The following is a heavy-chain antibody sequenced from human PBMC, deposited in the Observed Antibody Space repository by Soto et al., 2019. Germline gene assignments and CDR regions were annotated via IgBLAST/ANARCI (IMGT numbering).Heavy chain of an antibody. CDR2: ISISGTTI. CDR3: AGFRGVVYYIF. Sequence: GGSLRLSCAASGFTLSDYYMTWIRQAPGKGLEWVSDISISGTTIHYADSVRGRFTISRDNAKNSLWLQLNTLRAEDTAVYYWAGFRGVVYYIFWGQGPLATVSS. D-gene: IGHD3-22*01. CDR1: GFTLSDYY. J-gene: IGHJ4*02. V-gene: IGHV3-11*01.